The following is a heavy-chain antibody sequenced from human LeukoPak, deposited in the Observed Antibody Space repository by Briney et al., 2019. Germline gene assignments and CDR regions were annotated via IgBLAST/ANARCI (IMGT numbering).Heavy chain of an antibody. J-gene: IGHJ4*02. Sequence: GGSLRLSCAASGFTFSSYWMSWVRQAPGKGLEWVANIKQDGSEKYYVDSVKGRFTISRDNAKNSLYLQMNSLRAEDTAVYYCARGGGGGNYDYVWGSYRPPPNVYWGQGTLVTVSS. D-gene: IGHD3-16*02. CDR2: IKQDGSEK. CDR1: GFTFSSYW. V-gene: IGHV3-7*01. CDR3: ARGGGGGNYDYVWGSYRPPPNVY.